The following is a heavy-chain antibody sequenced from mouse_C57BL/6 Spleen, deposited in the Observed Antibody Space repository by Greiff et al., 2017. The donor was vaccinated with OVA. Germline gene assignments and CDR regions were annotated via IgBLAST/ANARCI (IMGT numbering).Heavy chain of an antibody. CDR1: GYTFTSYW. Sequence: QVQLQQPGAELVKPGASVKMSCKASGYTFTSYWITWVKQRPGQGLEWIGDIYPGSGSTNYNEKFKRKATLTVDTSSSTSYMQLSSLTSEDSAVDYSARSANWDLYAMDYRDQGTSVTITS. CDR3: ARSANWDLYAMDY. J-gene: IGHJ4*01. V-gene: IGHV1-55*01. D-gene: IGHD4-1*01. CDR2: IYPGSGST.